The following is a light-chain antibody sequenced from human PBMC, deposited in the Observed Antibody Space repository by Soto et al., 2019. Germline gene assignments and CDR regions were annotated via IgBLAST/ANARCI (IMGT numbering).Light chain of an antibody. CDR3: QSYDSSLSGYV. V-gene: IGLV1-40*01. CDR2: T. CDR1: SSNIGAGYD. Sequence: QSVLTQPPSVSGAPGQRVTISCTGSSSNIGAGYDVHWYQQLPGTAPKLLTNRPSGVPDRFSGSKSGTSASLAITGLQAEDEADYYCQSYDSSLSGYVFGTGTKVTVL. J-gene: IGLJ1*01.